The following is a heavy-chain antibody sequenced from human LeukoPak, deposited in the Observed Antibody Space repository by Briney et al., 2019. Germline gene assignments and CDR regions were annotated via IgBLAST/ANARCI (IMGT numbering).Heavy chain of an antibody. V-gene: IGHV4-31*03. CDR3: ARDSRWNDVRYFDY. Sequence: PSETLSLTCTVSGGSISSGGYYWSWIRQHPGKGLEWIGYIYHSGSTYYNPSLRSRVTMSIDMSKNQFSLKLSSVTAADTAVYYCARDSRWNDVRYFDYWGQGTLVTVSS. CDR1: GGSISSGGYY. J-gene: IGHJ4*02. CDR2: IYHSGST. D-gene: IGHD1-1*01.